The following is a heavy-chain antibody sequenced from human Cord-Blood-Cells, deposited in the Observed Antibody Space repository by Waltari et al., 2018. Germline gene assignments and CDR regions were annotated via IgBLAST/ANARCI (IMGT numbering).Heavy chain of an antibody. J-gene: IGHJ5*02. CDR1: GGSFSGYY. CDR3: ARGGYSSNWFDP. CDR2: INHSGST. D-gene: IGHD6-13*01. V-gene: IGHV4-34*01. Sequence: QVQLQQWGAGLLKPXXTLSXTCPXYGGSFSGYYLSWIRQPPGKGLEWIGEINHSGSTNYNPSLKSRVTISVDTSKNQFSLKLSSVTAADTAVYYCARGGYSSNWFDPWGQGTLVTVSS.